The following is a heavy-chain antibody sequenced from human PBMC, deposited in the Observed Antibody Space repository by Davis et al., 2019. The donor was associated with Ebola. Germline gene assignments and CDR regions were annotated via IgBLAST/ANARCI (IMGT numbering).Heavy chain of an antibody. CDR3: ARVGDRYCSSISCYLGWFDP. CDR2: INVYKGNT. CDR1: GYTFTSYG. V-gene: IGHV1-18*01. J-gene: IGHJ5*02. D-gene: IGHD2-2*01. Sequence: ASVKVSCKTSGYTFTSYGVTWVRQAPGQGLEWMGWINVYKGNTNYAQKLQGRVTMTTDTSTSTAYMELRSLRSDETAVYYCARVGDRYCSSISCYLGWFDPWGQGTLVTVSS.